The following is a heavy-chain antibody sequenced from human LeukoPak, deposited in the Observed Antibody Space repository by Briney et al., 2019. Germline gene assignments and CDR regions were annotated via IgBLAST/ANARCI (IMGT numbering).Heavy chain of an antibody. CDR3: ARDWFHAIDY. D-gene: IGHD2/OR15-2a*01. J-gene: IGHJ4*02. Sequence: PGGSLRLSCAASGFIVSQNYMSWVRQAPGKGLKWVSVIFRGDDTNYVDSVKGRFTIFRDNSKNTLYLQMNSLRAEDTAVYYCARDWFHAIDYWGQGTLVTVSS. CDR2: IFRGDDT. CDR1: GFIVSQNY. V-gene: IGHV3-66*01.